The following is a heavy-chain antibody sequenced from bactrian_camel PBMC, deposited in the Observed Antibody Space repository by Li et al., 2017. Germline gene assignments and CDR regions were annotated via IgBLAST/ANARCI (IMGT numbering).Heavy chain of an antibody. CDR1: GSIPSSYC. D-gene: IGHD5*01. Sequence: VQLVESGGGSVEAGGSLELSCTFSGSIPSSYCMAWFRQDPGKERERVARIDSDGAIRYADSVKGRFTIAKGQAKHTLYLQMNSLKPDDTATYYCAARFQGGFGYGGLCTDVPGDFPYWGQGTQVTVS. CDR2: IDSDGAI. J-gene: IGHJ6*01. V-gene: IGHV3S42*01. CDR3: AARFQGGFGYGGLCTDVPGDFPY.